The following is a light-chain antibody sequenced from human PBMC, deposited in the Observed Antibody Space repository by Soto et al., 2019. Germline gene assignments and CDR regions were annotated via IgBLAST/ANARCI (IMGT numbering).Light chain of an antibody. Sequence: QSVLTQSPSASASPGASVNLTCTLSSGNSSYAIAWHQQQPEKGPRYLMKLNSDGSPSKGDGIPDRFSGSSSGAERYLTISRLQSEDESDYYCQTWGTGIQVFGGGTKLTVL. J-gene: IGLJ2*01. CDR1: SGNSSYA. CDR3: QTWGTGIQV. CDR2: LNSDGSP. V-gene: IGLV4-69*01.